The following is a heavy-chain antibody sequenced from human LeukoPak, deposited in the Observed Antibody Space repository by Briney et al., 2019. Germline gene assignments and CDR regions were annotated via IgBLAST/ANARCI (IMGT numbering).Heavy chain of an antibody. CDR3: ARVQWELRGVGSYFEY. CDR1: GFTFSSYW. V-gene: IGHV3-7*01. J-gene: IGHJ4*02. CDR2: IKKDGSEK. D-gene: IGHD1-26*01. Sequence: PGGSLRLSCAVSGFTFSSYWMSWVRQAPGKGLEWVANIKKDGSEKYYVDSVKGRFTMSRDNAKNSLYLQMNSLRAEDTAVYYCARVQWELRGVGSYFEYWGQGALVTVSS.